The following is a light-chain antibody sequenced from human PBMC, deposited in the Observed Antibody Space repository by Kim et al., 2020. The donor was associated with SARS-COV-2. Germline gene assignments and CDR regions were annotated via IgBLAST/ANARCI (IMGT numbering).Light chain of an antibody. J-gene: IGKJ5*01. CDR3: QQRANCPIT. CDR1: QSVTNY. V-gene: IGKV3-11*01. Sequence: EIVLTQSPATLSLSPGDRATLSCRASQSVTNYLAWHQQKPGQPPRLLIYDAFNRATGIPAKFSGSGSGTDFNLTISSLEPEDFAVYYCQQRANCPITFGRGTRLEIK. CDR2: DAF.